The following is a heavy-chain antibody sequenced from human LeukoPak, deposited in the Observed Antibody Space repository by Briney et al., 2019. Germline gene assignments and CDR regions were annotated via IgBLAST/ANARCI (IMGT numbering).Heavy chain of an antibody. CDR2: IYHSGST. Sequence: SGTLSLTCAVSGGSISSSNWWSWVRQPPGKGLEWIGEIYHSGSTNYNPSLKSRVTISVDKSKNQFSLKLSSVTAADTAVYYCARETARWIQSFDYWGQGTLVTVSS. CDR3: ARETARWIQSFDY. V-gene: IGHV4-4*02. J-gene: IGHJ4*02. D-gene: IGHD4-23*01. CDR1: GGSISSSNW.